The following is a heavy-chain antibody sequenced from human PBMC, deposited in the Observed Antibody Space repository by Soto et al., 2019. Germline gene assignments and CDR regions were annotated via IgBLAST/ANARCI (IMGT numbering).Heavy chain of an antibody. CDR2: IYYSGST. D-gene: IGHD3-22*01. V-gene: IGHV4-31*02. CDR3: ASWIVVITPRFDY. CDR1: GGSISSGGYY. Sequence: KPSETLSLTCTVSGGSISSGGYYWSWIRQHPGKGLEWIGYIYYSGSTYYNPSLKSRVTISVDTSKNQFSLKLSSVTAADTAVYYCASWIVVITPRFDYWGQGTLVTVSS. J-gene: IGHJ4*02.